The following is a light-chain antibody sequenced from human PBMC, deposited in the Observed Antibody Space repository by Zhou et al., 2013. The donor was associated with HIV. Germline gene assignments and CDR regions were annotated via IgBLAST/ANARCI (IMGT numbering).Light chain of an antibody. Sequence: EIVLTQSPGTVSLSPGERATLSCRASHTISANYLAWYQQKPGQAPRLLVYGASTRATGIPDRFTGSGSGTDFTLTFITLGPEDSAVYYCQQYASSPQTFGQGTKVEIK. CDR3: QQYASSPQT. J-gene: IGKJ2*01. CDR1: HTISANY. V-gene: IGKV3-20*01. CDR2: GAS.